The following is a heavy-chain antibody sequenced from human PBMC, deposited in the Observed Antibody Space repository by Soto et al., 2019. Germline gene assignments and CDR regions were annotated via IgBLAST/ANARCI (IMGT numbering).Heavy chain of an antibody. V-gene: IGHV4-31*02. D-gene: IGHD6-13*01. CDR3: SRGRGSTPLRD. CDR1: GDSMSTGGYY. J-gene: IGHJ4*02. Sequence: QVQQQESGPGLVKPSQTLSLICTVSGDSMSTGGYYWTWIRQHPGKGLEWIGHIYTTGTTYYSPSLKSQVTMSIDKSSNRFSLNLSSVTAADTAVYYCSRGRGSTPLRDWGPGALVTVSS. CDR2: IYTTGTT.